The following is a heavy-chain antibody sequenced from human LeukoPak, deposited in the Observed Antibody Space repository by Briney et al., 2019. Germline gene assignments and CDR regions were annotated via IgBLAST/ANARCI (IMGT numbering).Heavy chain of an antibody. CDR3: ARDGAPYDSSGYEI. V-gene: IGHV4-59*01. D-gene: IGHD3-22*01. CDR2: IYYTGSS. J-gene: IGHJ4*02. CDR1: GDSISSSY. Sequence: PSETLSLTCTVSGDSISSSYWSWIRQPPGKGLEWIAYIYYTGSSSYSPSLKSRATTSMDMSKKQFSLKLSSVTAADTAVYYCARDGAPYDSSGYEIWGQGTLVTVSS.